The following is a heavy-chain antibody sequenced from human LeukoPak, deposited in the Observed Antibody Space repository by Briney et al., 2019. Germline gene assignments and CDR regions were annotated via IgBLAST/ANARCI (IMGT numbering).Heavy chain of an antibody. CDR1: GFTVSSNY. CDR3: AAYCSGGSCYGY. Sequence: GGSLRLSCAASGFTVSSNYMSWVRQAPGKGLEWVSVIYSGGSTYYADSVKGRSTISRHNSKNTLYLQMNSLRAEDTAVYYCAAYCSGGSCYGYWGQGTLVTVSS. CDR2: IYSGGST. V-gene: IGHV3-53*04. D-gene: IGHD2-15*01. J-gene: IGHJ4*02.